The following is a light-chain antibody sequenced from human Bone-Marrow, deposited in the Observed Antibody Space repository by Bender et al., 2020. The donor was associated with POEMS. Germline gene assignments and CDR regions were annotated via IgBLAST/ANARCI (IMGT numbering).Light chain of an antibody. CDR1: SSNFGNNA. J-gene: IGLJ3*02. Sequence: SGTSSNFGNNAANWYHHVPGTAPKLLIYSNNQRPSGVPDRFSASTSGTSASLAISGLHSDDEADYYCSSWDDSLNGWVFGGGTKLTVL. CDR3: SSWDDSLNGWV. V-gene: IGLV1-44*01. CDR2: SNN.